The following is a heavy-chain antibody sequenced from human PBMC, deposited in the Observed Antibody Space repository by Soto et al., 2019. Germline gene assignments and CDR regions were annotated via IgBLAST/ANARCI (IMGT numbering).Heavy chain of an antibody. V-gene: IGHV3-30*18. J-gene: IGHJ5*02. Sequence: FLRLSCAASGFTFSSYGMHWVRQAPGKGLEWVAVISYDGSNKYYADSVKGRFTISRDNSKNTLYLQMNSQRAEDTAVYYCAKATRTYYYDSSGYPNWFDPWGQGTLVTVSS. CDR2: ISYDGSNK. CDR1: GFTFSSYG. D-gene: IGHD3-22*01. CDR3: AKATRTYYYDSSGYPNWFDP.